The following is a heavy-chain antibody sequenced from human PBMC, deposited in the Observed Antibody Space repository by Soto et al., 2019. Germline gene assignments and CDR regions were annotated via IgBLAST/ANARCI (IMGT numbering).Heavy chain of an antibody. D-gene: IGHD3-10*01. Sequence: ASVKVSCKASGYTFTSYDINWVRQATGQGLAWMGWMNPNSGNTGYAQKFQGRATMTRNTSISTAYMKLSSLRSEDTDVYYCARARFPGAVWGKGTKATVSS. J-gene: IGHJ6*04. CDR2: MNPNSGNT. V-gene: IGHV1-8*01. CDR1: GYTFTSYD. CDR3: ARARFPGAV.